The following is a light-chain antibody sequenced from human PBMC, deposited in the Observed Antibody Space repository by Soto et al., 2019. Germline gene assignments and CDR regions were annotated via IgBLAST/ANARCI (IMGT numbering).Light chain of an antibody. CDR1: QSVSSN. CDR3: RQYHNWPPLT. J-gene: IGKJ4*01. Sequence: EIVMTQSPATLSVSPGETATLSCRASQSVSSNLAWYQQKPGQAPRLLIYDTSTRATGVPARFSGSGSGAEFTLTITSLQSEDFAVYHCRQYHNWPPLTFGGGTKVEIK. CDR2: DTS. V-gene: IGKV3-15*01.